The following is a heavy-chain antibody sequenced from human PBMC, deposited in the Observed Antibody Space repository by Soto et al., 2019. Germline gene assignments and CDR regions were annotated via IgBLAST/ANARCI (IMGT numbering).Heavy chain of an antibody. CDR3: ASAEYSSDGTAERDY. J-gene: IGHJ4*02. Sequence: EVQLVESGGGLVQPGGSLRLSCAASGFTVSSNYMSWVRQAPGMRLEWVSVLYSDGRTYYADYVKGRFTISRHNSKNTLYLQRNSLRAEDTAVYYCASAEYSSDGTAERDYWGQGTLVTVCS. CDR1: GFTVSSNY. CDR2: LYSDGRT. V-gene: IGHV3-53*04. D-gene: IGHD6-25*01.